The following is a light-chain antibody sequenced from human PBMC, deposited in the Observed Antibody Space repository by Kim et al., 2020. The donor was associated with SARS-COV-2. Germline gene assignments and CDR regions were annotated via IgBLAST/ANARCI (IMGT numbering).Light chain of an antibody. V-gene: IGLV1-36*01. CDR2: YDD. CDR3: AAWDDSLNGQL. J-gene: IGLJ2*01. Sequence: RQRVTISCSGNSSNIGNNAVNWYQVLPGKAPKLLIYYDDVLASGVSDRFSGSKSGTSASLAISGLQSDDEADYYCAAWDDSLNGQLFGGGTQLTVL. CDR1: SSNIGNNA.